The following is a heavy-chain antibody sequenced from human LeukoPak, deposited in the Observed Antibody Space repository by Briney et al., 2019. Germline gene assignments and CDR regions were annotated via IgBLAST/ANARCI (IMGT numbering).Heavy chain of an antibody. D-gene: IGHD2-2*01. J-gene: IGHJ6*04. Sequence: SVKVSCKASGGTFSSYAISWVRQAPGQGLEWMGGIIPIFGTANYAQKFQGRVTITADKSTSTAYMELSSLRSEDTAVYYCARSIVVVPAAMLVYYYYGMDVWGKGTTVTVSS. V-gene: IGHV1-69*06. CDR2: IIPIFGTA. CDR1: GGTFSSYA. CDR3: ARSIVVVPAAMLVYYYYGMDV.